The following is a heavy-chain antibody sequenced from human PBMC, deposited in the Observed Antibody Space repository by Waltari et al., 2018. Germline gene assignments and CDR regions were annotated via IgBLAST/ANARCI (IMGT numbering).Heavy chain of an antibody. V-gene: IGHV3-23*04. CDR1: GFTLSSYA. CDR2: ISGSGGST. Sequence: EVQLVESGGGLVQPGGSLRLSCAASGFTLSSYAMSWVRQAPGKGREWVSAISGSGGSTYYADSVKGRFTISRDNSKNTLYLQMNSLRAEDTAVYYCAKADYYDSSGYLRYYYYYGMDVWGQGTTVTVSS. D-gene: IGHD3-22*01. J-gene: IGHJ6*02. CDR3: AKADYYDSSGYLRYYYYYGMDV.